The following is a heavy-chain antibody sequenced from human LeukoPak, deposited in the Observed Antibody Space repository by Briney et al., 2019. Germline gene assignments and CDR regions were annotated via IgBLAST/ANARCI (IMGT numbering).Heavy chain of an antibody. J-gene: IGHJ3*02. V-gene: IGHV3-7*01. D-gene: IGHD2-2*01. CDR3: ARSFHGGDTVVVPAAMYAFDI. Sequence: GGSLRLSCAASGFTFSSYWMSWVRQAPGKGLEWVANIKQDGSEKYYVDSVKGRFTISRDNAKNSLYLQMNSLRAEDTAVYYCARSFHGGDTVVVPAAMYAFDIWGQGTMVTVSS. CDR2: IKQDGSEK. CDR1: GFTFSSYW.